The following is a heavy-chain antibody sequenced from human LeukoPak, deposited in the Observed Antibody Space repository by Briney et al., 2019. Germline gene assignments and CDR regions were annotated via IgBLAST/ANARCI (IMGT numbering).Heavy chain of an antibody. CDR2: IYYSGST. CDR3: ARLSSGWYVDY. V-gene: IGHV4-59*08. D-gene: IGHD6-19*01. J-gene: IGHJ4*02. CDR1: GFTFSSYS. Sequence: PGGSLRLSCAASGFTFSSYSMNWVRQPPGKGLEWIGYIYYSGSTNYNPSLKSRVTISVDTSKNQFSLKLSSVTAADTAVYYCARLSSGWYVDYWGQGTLVTVSS.